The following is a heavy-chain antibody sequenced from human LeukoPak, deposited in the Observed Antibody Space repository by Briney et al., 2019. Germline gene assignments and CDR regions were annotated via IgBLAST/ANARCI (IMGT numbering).Heavy chain of an antibody. CDR2: IIPVLGIA. D-gene: IGHD5-24*01. J-gene: IGHJ4*02. Sequence: SVKVSCKASGGTFSSYAISWVRQAPGQGLEWMGRIIPVLGIANYAQKFQGRVTITADKSTSTAYMELSSLRSEDTAVYYCARGSRWLQSSLTIYYFDYWGQGTLVTVSS. V-gene: IGHV1-69*04. CDR1: GGTFSSYA. CDR3: ARGSRWLQSSLTIYYFDY.